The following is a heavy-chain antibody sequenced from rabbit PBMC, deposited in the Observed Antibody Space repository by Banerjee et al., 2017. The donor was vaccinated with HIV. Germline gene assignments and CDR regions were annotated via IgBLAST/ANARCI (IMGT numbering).Heavy chain of an antibody. D-gene: IGHD4-2*01. Sequence: QEQLEEFGGDLVKPGASLTLTCTASGFDFSSSYWICWVRQAPGKGLEWIACSYAGVGDRAYYASWAKGRFTISKTSSTTVTLQMTSLTAADTATYFCASSYAGSGWGFNLWGPGTLVTVS. CDR2: SYAGVGDRA. CDR3: ASSYAGSGWGFNL. CDR1: GFDFSSSYW. J-gene: IGHJ4*01. V-gene: IGHV1S45*01.